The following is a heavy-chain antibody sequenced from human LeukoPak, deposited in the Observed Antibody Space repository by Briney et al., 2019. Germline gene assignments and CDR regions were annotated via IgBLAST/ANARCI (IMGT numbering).Heavy chain of an antibody. D-gene: IGHD2-2*01. V-gene: IGHV4-38-2*01. Sequence: SETLSLTCSVSGYSFTSGHYWGWIRQPPGKGLEWIANIYHTGSAHCNPSLKSRVTISVDTSKNQFSLKLSSVTAADTAVYYCARYCTSTTCILRGFDYWGQGTLVTVSS. CDR2: IYHTGSA. CDR3: ARYCTSTTCILRGFDY. CDR1: GYSFTSGHY. J-gene: IGHJ4*02.